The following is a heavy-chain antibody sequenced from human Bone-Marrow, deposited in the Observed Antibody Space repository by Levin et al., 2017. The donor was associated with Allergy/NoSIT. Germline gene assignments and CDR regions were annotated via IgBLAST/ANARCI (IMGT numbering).Heavy chain of an antibody. Sequence: GGSLRLSCAASGFTFSSYGMHWVRQAPGKGLEWVAVISYDGSNKYYADSVKGRFTISRDNSKNTLYLQMNSLRAEDTAVYYCAKDLAYYDFWSGLLGRRYYYYYGMDVWGQGTTVTVSS. V-gene: IGHV3-30*18. CDR1: GFTFSSYG. J-gene: IGHJ6*02. CDR2: ISYDGSNK. CDR3: AKDLAYYDFWSGLLGRRYYYYYGMDV. D-gene: IGHD3-3*01.